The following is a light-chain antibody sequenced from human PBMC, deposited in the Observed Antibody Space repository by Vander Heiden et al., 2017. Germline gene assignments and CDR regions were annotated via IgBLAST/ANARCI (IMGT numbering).Light chain of an antibody. J-gene: IGKJ1*01. CDR1: QSIGNK. Sequence: VMTQPPATLSVSQGDRATLSCRASQSIGNKLVWYQQKPGQAPRLLVYDASARVTATPARFSGSGSGTEFTLTISSLQSEDFAVYYCQQYDNWPLTFGQGTKVEIK. CDR2: DAS. CDR3: QQYDNWPLT. V-gene: IGKV3-15*01.